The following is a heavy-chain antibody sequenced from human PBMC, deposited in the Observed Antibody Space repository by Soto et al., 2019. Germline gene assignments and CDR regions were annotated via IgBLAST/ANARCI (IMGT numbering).Heavy chain of an antibody. CDR1: GFTFSSYW. CDR2: IKQDGSEK. Sequence: GGSLRLSCAASGFTFSSYWMSWVRQAPGKGLEWVANIKQDGSEKYYVDSVKGRFTISRDNAKNSLYLQMNSLRAEDTAVYYCVRDRRIYQGTFDYWGQGTLVTVSS. V-gene: IGHV3-7*01. D-gene: IGHD2-2*01. J-gene: IGHJ4*02. CDR3: VRDRRIYQGTFDY.